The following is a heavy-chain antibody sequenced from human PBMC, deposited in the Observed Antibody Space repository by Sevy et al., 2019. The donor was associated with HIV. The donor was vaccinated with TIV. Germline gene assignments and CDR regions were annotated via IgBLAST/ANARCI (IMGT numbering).Heavy chain of an antibody. J-gene: IGHJ3*02. CDR1: GFTFSTYS. CDR2: ISSSSTYI. V-gene: IGHV3-21*01. Sequence: GGSLRLSCAASGFTFSTYSMNWVRQAPGKGLEWVSSISSSSTYIYYADSVKGRFTISRNNAKNTLYLQMNSLRAEDTAVDYCARDPIAAAYTRRAFDIWGQGTMVTVSS. D-gene: IGHD6-13*01. CDR3: ARDPIAAAYTRRAFDI.